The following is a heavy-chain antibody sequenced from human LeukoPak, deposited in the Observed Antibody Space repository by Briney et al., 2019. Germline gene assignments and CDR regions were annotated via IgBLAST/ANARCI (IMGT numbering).Heavy chain of an antibody. CDR3: ARHNLKDESGSFSH. V-gene: IGHV3-9*01. CDR2: ISWNSGSI. D-gene: IGHD3-10*01. Sequence: GRSLRLSCAASGFTFDDYAMHWVRQAPGKGLEWVSGISWNSGSIGYADSVKGRFTISRDNAKNSLYLQMNSLRAEDTAVYYCARHNLKDESGSFSHWGQGTLVTVSS. CDR1: GFTFDDYA. J-gene: IGHJ4*02.